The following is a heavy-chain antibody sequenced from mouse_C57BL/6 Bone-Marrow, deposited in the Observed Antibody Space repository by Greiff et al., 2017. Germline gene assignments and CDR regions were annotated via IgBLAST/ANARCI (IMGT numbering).Heavy chain of an antibody. CDR1: GFTFSSYA. V-gene: IGHV5-4*03. J-gene: IGHJ4*01. CDR2: ISDGGSYT. Sequence: EVKLMEPGGGLVKPGGSLKLSCAASGFTFSSYAMSWVRQTPEKRLEWVATISDGGSYTYYPDNVKGRFTISRDNSKNNLYLQMSHLKSEDTAKYYGARDRGFYCGMDYWGQGTSVTVSS. CDR3: ARDRGFYCGMDY.